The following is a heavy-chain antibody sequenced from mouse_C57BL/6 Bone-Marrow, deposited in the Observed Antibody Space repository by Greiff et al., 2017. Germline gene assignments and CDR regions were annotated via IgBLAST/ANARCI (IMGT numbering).Heavy chain of an antibody. V-gene: IGHV1-59*01. D-gene: IGHD2-3*01. J-gene: IGHJ1*03. CDR2: IDPSDSYT. CDR1: GYTFTSYW. Sequence: QVQLQQPGAELVRPGTSVKLSCKASGYTFTSYWMHWVKQRPGQGLEWIGVIDPSDSYTNYNQKFKGKATLTVDTYSSTAYMRLSSLTSEGSAVYYCARWLLRWYFDVWGTGTTVTVAS. CDR3: ARWLLRWYFDV.